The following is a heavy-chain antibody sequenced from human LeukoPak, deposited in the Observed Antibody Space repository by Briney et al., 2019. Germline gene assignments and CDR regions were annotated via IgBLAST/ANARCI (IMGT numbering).Heavy chain of an antibody. CDR1: GYSFTSYW. J-gene: IGHJ4*02. V-gene: IGHV5-51*01. Sequence: GGSLRLSCAASGYSFTSYWIGWVRQMPGKGLEWMGIIYPGDSDTRYSPSFQGQVTISADKSISTAYLQWSSLKASDTAMYYCARQNSGYDSYFDYWGQGTLVTVSS. CDR2: IYPGDSDT. D-gene: IGHD5-12*01. CDR3: ARQNSGYDSYFDY.